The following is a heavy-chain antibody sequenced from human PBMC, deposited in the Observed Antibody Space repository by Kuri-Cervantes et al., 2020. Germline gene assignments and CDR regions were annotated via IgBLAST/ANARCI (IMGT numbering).Heavy chain of an antibody. D-gene: IGHD5-24*01. CDR3: ARGMSRWLPYYFDY. CDR1: GGSFSDYY. Sequence: ESLKISCAVYGGSFSDYYWNWIRQPPGKGLKWIGEINHSGSANYNPSLKSRVTISVDTSKNQFSLKLSSVTAADTAVYYCARGMSRWLPYYFDYWGQGTLVTVSS. CDR2: INHSGSA. V-gene: IGHV4-34*01. J-gene: IGHJ4*02.